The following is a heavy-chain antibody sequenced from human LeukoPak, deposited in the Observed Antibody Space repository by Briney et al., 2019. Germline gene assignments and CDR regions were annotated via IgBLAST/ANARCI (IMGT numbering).Heavy chain of an antibody. D-gene: IGHD2-2*01. CDR1: GGSFSGYY. J-gene: IGHJ5*02. Sequence: SETLSLTCAVYGGSFSGYYWSWIRQPPGKGLEWIGEINHSGSTNYNPSLKSRVTISVGTSKNQFSLKLSSVTAADTAVYYCARASLGYCSSTSCLPFDPWGQGTLVTVSS. CDR3: ARASLGYCSSTSCLPFDP. CDR2: INHSGST. V-gene: IGHV4-34*01.